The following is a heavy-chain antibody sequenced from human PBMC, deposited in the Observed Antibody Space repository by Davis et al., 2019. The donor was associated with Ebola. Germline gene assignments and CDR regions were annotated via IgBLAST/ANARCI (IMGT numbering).Heavy chain of an antibody. Sequence: GGSLRLSCAASGFTVSSDYMSWVRQAPGKGLEWVSVIYSGDNTYYADSVKGRFIISRDNSKNTVYLQMNSLRAEDTAVYYCTRHVSGDFWYFDLWGRGTLVTVSS. CDR3: TRHVSGDFWYFDL. CDR1: GFTVSSDY. J-gene: IGHJ2*01. CDR2: IYSGDNT. V-gene: IGHV3-66*04. D-gene: IGHD4-17*01.